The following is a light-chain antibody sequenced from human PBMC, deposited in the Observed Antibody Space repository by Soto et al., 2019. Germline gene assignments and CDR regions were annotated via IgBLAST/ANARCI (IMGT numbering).Light chain of an antibody. J-gene: IGLJ2*01. Sequence: QPVLTQSPSASGTPGQRVTISCSGSSSNIGSNPVNWYQQLPGTAPKLLIYSNNQRPSGVPDRFSGSKSGTSASLAISGLQSEDEADYYCAAWDDSLNGPLFGGGTKLTVL. CDR2: SNN. CDR1: SSNIGSNP. V-gene: IGLV1-44*01. CDR3: AAWDDSLNGPL.